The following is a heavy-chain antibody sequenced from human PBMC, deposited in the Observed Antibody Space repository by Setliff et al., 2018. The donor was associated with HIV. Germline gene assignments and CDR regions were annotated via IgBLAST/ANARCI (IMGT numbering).Heavy chain of an antibody. J-gene: IGHJ5*02. CDR1: GYTFTSYA. D-gene: IGHD3-16*01. CDR2: INAGNGNT. Sequence: GASVKVSCKASGYTFTSYAMHWVRQAPGQRLEWMGWINAGNGNTKYSQKFQGRVTITRDTSASTAYMELSSLRSEDTAVYYCARDNTGWGLGENWFDPWGQGTLVTVSS. V-gene: IGHV1-3*01. CDR3: ARDNTGWGLGENWFDP.